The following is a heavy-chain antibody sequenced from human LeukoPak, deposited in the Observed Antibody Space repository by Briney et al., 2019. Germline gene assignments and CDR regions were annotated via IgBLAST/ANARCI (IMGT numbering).Heavy chain of an antibody. CDR1: GFPFSSYW. CDR3: AREGYYYDSSGYYYEVDSYFDY. V-gene: IGHV3-7*01. J-gene: IGHJ4*02. D-gene: IGHD3-22*01. CDR2: IKQDGSEK. Sequence: PGGPLTLSCAPSGFPFSSYWMPGLGQAPGRGREGVANIKQDGSEKYYVDSVKGRFTISRDNAKNSLYLQMNSLRAEDTAVYYCAREGYYYDSSGYYYEVDSYFDYWGQGTLVTVSS.